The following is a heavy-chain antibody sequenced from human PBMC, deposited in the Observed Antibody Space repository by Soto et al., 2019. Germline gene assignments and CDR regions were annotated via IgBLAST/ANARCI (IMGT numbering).Heavy chain of an antibody. CDR1: GXTFSSYS. J-gene: IGHJ6*02. Sequence: GSLRLSCAASGXTFSSYSMSWVRQAPGKGLEWVSAISGSGGSTYYADSVKGRSTISRDNSKNTLYLKMNSLRAEDTAVYYCAKGGMDVWGQGTTVTVSS. CDR3: AKGGMDV. V-gene: IGHV3-23*01. CDR2: ISGSGGST.